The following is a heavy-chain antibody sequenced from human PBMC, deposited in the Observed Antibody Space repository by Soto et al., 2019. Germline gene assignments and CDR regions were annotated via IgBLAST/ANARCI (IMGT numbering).Heavy chain of an antibody. Sequence: QVHLVQSGAEVRKPGASVKVSCKGSGYTFTTYGITWVRQAPGQGLEWMGWISAHNDNTDYAQKVQGRVTVTRDTSTNTACMELRKLSSDDTAVYYWARGRYGDYWGQGALVTVSS. J-gene: IGHJ4*02. CDR1: GYTFTTYG. D-gene: IGHD1-1*01. CDR2: ISAHNDNT. V-gene: IGHV1-18*01. CDR3: ARGRYGDY.